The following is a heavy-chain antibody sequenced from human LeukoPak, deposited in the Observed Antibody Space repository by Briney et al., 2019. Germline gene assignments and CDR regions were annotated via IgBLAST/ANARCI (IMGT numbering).Heavy chain of an antibody. CDR3: ARGRLTGYFDY. CDR1: GFTFSSYG. J-gene: IGHJ4*02. V-gene: IGHV3-30*03. CDR2: ISYDGSNK. Sequence: GGSLRLSCAASGFTFSSYGMHWVRQAPGKGLEWVAVISYDGSNKYYADSVKGRFTISRDNAKNSLYLQMNSLRAKDTAVYYCARGRLTGYFDYWGQGTLVTVSS.